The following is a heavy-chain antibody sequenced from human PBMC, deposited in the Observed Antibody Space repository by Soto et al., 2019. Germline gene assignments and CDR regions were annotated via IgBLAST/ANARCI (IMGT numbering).Heavy chain of an antibody. CDR1: GGTFSSYA. CDR3: ATSERYYYDSSGYYPWDY. V-gene: IGHV1-69*01. J-gene: IGHJ4*02. D-gene: IGHD3-22*01. Sequence: QVQLVQSGAEVKKPGSSVKVSCKASGGTFSSYAISWVRQAPGQGLEWMGGIIPIFGTANYAQKIQGRVTITADESTSTAYMELSSLRSEDTAVYYCATSERYYYDSSGYYPWDYWGQGTLVTVSS. CDR2: IIPIFGTA.